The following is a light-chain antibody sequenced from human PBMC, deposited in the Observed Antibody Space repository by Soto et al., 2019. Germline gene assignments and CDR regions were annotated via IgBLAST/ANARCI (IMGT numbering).Light chain of an antibody. CDR2: AAS. CDR3: KKANSYPWT. J-gene: IGKJ1*01. Sequence: DIQMRQSPCAMSASVGARVTITCRASQGISHYLAWFQQKPGKVHKRLIYAASSLQGGVPSRFSGSGSGTEFTLTISSLQPEEFATYYCKKANSYPWTFGQGNKVAIK. CDR1: QGISHY. V-gene: IGKV1-17*03.